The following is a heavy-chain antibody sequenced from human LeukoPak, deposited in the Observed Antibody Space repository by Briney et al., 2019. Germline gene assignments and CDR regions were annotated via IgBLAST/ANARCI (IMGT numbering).Heavy chain of an antibody. CDR3: ARASRGYSYGYILGYYYYGMDV. CDR2: IYYSGST. Sequence: PSETLSLTCTVAGGSIGNYFWSWIRQLPGKALEWIGYIYYSGSTNYNPSLKSRVTISVDTSKNQFSLKLSSVTAADTAVYYCARASRGYSYGYILGYYYYGMDVWGQGTTVTVSS. D-gene: IGHD5-18*01. CDR1: GGSIGNYF. V-gene: IGHV4-59*01. J-gene: IGHJ6*02.